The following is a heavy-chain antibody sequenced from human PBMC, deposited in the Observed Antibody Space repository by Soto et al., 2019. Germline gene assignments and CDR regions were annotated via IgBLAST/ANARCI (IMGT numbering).Heavy chain of an antibody. CDR3: ARDMSLYCTNGVQTDCGEGGY. V-gene: IGHV3-30-3*01. Sequence: GGSLRLSCAASGFTFSSYAMHWVRQAPGKGLEWVAVISYDGSNKYYADSVKGRFTISRDNSKNTLYLQMNSLRAEDTAGYYCARDMSLYCTNGVQTDCGEGGYWGQGTLVTVSS. J-gene: IGHJ4*02. CDR1: GFTFSSYA. D-gene: IGHD2-8*01. CDR2: ISYDGSNK.